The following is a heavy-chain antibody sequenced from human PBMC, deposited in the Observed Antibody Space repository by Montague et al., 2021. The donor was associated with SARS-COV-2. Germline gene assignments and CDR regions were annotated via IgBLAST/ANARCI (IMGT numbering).Heavy chain of an antibody. CDR2: IYDSGST. CDR3: ARRGRKLLPVATTIGGFDI. J-gene: IGHJ3*02. CDR1: GRSISSSNYY. D-gene: IGHD5-12*01. V-gene: IGHV4-39*02. Sequence: SETLSLICTVSGRSISSSNYYWDWIRQPPGKGLEWIGSIYDSGSTYYNPSLKSRVTISVDTSKNHFSLKLSSVTAADTAVYYCARRGRKLLPVATTIGGFDIWGQGTMVTVSS.